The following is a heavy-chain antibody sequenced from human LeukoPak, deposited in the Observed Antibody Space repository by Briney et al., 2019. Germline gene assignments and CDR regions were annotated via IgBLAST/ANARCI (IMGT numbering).Heavy chain of an antibody. CDR3: VSLARDY. V-gene: IGHV3-53*01. CDR2: IHNDGST. Sequence: TGGSLRLSCAAFGFIVSNTYMTWVRQAPGKGLEWVSVIHNDGSTYYADSVKGRFTISRDNSKNMLFLRMNSLRVEDTAVYFCVSLARDYWGQGTLVSVSS. J-gene: IGHJ4*02. D-gene: IGHD3-3*02. CDR1: GFIVSNTY.